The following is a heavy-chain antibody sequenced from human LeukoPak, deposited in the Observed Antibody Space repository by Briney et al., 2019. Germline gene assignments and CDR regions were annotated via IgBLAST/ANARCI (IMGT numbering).Heavy chain of an antibody. V-gene: IGHV3-11*01. CDR2: ISSSGSTI. J-gene: IGHJ4*02. CDR3: ARGGWYGDYSSEGISFDY. D-gene: IGHD4-17*01. CDR1: GFTFSDYY. Sequence: GGSPRLSCAASGFTFSDYYMSWIRQAPGKGLEWVSYISSSGSTIYYADSVKGRFTISRDNAKNSLYLQMNSLRAEDTAVYYCARGGWYGDYSSEGISFDYWGQGTLVTVSS.